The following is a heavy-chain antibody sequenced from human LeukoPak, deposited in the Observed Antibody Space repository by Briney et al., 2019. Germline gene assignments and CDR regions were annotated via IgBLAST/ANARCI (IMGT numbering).Heavy chain of an antibody. J-gene: IGHJ4*02. CDR2: IYYSGST. V-gene: IGHV4-59*01. CDR3: ARVPILTGYYTYYFDY. Sequence: RSSEPLSLTCTVSGGSISSYYWSWIRQPPGKGLEWIGYIYYSGSTNYNPSLKSRVTISVDTSKNQFSLKLSSVTAADTAVYYCARVPILTGYYTYYFDYWGQGTLVTVSS. CDR1: GGSISSYY. D-gene: IGHD3-9*01.